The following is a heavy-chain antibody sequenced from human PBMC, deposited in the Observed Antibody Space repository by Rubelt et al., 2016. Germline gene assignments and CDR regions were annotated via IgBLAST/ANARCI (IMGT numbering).Heavy chain of an antibody. V-gene: IGHV1-2*02. CDR3: ARDPRSYHAFDI. J-gene: IGHJ3*02. Sequence: QVQLVQSGAEVKKPGASVKVSCKASGYPFTGYYMHWVRRAPGQGLEWMGWINPNSGGTNKAQKFQGRVTRTRDTSISTAYMELSRLRSDDTAVYYWARDPRSYHAFDIWGQGTMVTVSS. CDR2: INPNSGGT. CDR1: GYPFTGYY. D-gene: IGHD1-26*01.